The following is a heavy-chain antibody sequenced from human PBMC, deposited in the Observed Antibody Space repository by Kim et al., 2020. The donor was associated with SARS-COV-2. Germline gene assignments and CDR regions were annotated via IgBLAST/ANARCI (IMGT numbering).Heavy chain of an antibody. V-gene: IGHV1-69*13. Sequence: SVKVSCRASGGSFSGYALTWVRQAPGQGLEWMGGIIPIFGTSNYAQRFQGRVTISADESTSTAYMELSSLRSEDTAVYYCARNAHARGLADLRLHSYGMDVWGQGTTVTV. CDR3: ARNAHARGLADLRLHSYGMDV. D-gene: IGHD6-19*01. CDR1: GGSFSGYA. CDR2: IIPIFGTS. J-gene: IGHJ6*02.